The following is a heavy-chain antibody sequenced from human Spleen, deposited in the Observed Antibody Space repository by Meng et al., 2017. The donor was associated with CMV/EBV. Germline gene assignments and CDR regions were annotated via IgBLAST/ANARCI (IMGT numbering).Heavy chain of an antibody. CDR2: IRYDGNNK. D-gene: IGHD1-26*01. CDR3: TREDSGSHSFDY. CDR1: GFNFGDYA. Sequence: GESLKISCTTSGFNFGDYAINWVRQAPGKGLEWVALIRYDGNNKYYADSVKGRFTIFRDNSKNSLYLQMNRLRAEDTALYYCTREDSGSHSFDYWGQGTLVTVSS. J-gene: IGHJ4*02. V-gene: IGHV3-30*02.